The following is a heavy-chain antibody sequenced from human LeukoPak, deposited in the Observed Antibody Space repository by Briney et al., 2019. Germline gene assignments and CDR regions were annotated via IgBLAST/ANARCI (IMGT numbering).Heavy chain of an antibody. D-gene: IGHD5-24*01. CDR2: ISPSGGST. J-gene: IGHJ5*02. Sequence: ASLKVSCKAFGYTFTSNNMHWVRHAPGQGPEWMGVISPSGGSTTYAHKIPGRVTLTTDISTSTDYLELRSLRSENTAVYYGARDKSVRDEAWWFNPWGQGTLVTVSS. CDR3: ARDKSVRDEAWWFNP. CDR1: GYTFTSNN. V-gene: IGHV1-46*01.